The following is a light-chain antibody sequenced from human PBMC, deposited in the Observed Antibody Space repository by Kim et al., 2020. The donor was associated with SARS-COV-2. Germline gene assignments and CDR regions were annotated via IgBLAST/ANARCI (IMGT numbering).Light chain of an antibody. J-gene: IGKJ1*01. CDR2: DAS. CDR3: QQYNSYSWT. V-gene: IGKV1-5*01. Sequence: GDRVTITCRASQSISSWLAWYQQKPGKAPKLLIYDASTLESGVPSRFSGSGSGTEFTLTISSLQPDDFATYFCQQYNSYSWTFGQGTKVDIK. CDR1: QSISSW.